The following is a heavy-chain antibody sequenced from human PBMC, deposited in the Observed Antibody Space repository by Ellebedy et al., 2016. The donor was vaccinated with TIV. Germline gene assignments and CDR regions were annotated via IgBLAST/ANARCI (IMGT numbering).Heavy chain of an antibody. Sequence: SETLSLTCTVSGGSISSSSYYWGWIRQPPGKGLEWIGSIYYSGSTYYNPSLKSRVTISVNTSKNQFPLKLSSVTSADTAVYYCARHSPRYSSGWYPYYFDYWGQGTLVTVSS. J-gene: IGHJ4*02. V-gene: IGHV4-39*06. CDR2: IYYSGST. CDR1: GGSISSSSYY. CDR3: ARHSPRYSSGWYPYYFDY. D-gene: IGHD6-19*01.